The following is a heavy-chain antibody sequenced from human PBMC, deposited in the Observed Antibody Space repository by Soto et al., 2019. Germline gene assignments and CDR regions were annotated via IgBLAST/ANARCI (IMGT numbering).Heavy chain of an antibody. Sequence: VASVKVSCKASGYTFTSYGISWVRQAPGQGLEWMGWISAYNGNTNYAQKLQGRVTMTTDTSTSTAYMELRSLRSDDTAVYYCARVATVTKSYYYYGMDVWGQGTTVTVSS. V-gene: IGHV1-18*01. CDR3: ARVATVTKSYYYYGMDV. J-gene: IGHJ6*02. D-gene: IGHD4-17*01. CDR1: GYTFTSYG. CDR2: ISAYNGNT.